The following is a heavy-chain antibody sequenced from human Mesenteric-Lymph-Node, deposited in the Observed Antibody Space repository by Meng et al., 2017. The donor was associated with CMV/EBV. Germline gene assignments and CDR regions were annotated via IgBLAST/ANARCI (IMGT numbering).Heavy chain of an antibody. CDR2: ISYDGSNK. CDR1: GFTFSSYA. D-gene: IGHD3-3*01. Sequence: GGSLRLSCAASGFTFSSYAMHWVRQAPGKGLEWVAVISYDGSNKYYADSVKGRFTISRDNSKNTLYLQMNSLRAEDTAVYYCARAQINKYDFWSGYWDDYYYYYGMDVWGQGTTVTVSS. J-gene: IGHJ6*02. V-gene: IGHV3-30-3*01. CDR3: ARAQINKYDFWSGYWDDYYYYYGMDV.